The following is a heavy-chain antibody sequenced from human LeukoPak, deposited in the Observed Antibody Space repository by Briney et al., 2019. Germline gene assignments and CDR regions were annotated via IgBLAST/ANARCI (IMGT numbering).Heavy chain of an antibody. CDR3: AIRNDSSGYYYFDY. J-gene: IGHJ4*02. Sequence: PGGSLRLSCAASGFTFDDYGMSWVRQAPGKGLEWVSGINWNGGSTGYADSVKGRFTISRDNAKNSLYLQMNSLRAEDTALYHCAIRNDSSGYYYFDYWGQGTLVTVSS. D-gene: IGHD3-22*01. CDR2: INWNGGST. V-gene: IGHV3-20*01. CDR1: GFTFDDYG.